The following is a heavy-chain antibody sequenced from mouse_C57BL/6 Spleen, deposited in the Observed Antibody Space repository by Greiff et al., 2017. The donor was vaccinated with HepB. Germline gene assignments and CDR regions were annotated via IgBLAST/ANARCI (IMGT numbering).Heavy chain of an antibody. CDR3: TRERDSGSSHYYAMDY. J-gene: IGHJ4*01. D-gene: IGHD1-1*01. CDR2: IDPETGGT. Sequence: QVHVKQSGAELVRPGASVTLSCKASGYTFTDYEMHWVKQTPVHGLEWIGAIDPETGGTAYNQKFKGKAILTADKSSSTAYMELRSLTSEDSAVYYCTRERDSGSSHYYAMDYWGQGTSVTVSS. V-gene: IGHV1-15*01. CDR1: GYTFTDYE.